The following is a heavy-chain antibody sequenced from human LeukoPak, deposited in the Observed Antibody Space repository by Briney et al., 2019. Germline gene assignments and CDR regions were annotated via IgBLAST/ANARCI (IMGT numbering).Heavy chain of an antibody. Sequence: SVKVSCKASGGTFSSYTISWVRQAPGQGLEWMGRIIPILGIANYAQKLQGRVTITADKSTSTADMELSSLRSEDTAVYYCAREVAEDYGDYENYVDYWGQGTLVTVSS. V-gene: IGHV1-69*04. CDR3: AREVAEDYGDYENYVDY. CDR2: IIPILGIA. D-gene: IGHD4-17*01. J-gene: IGHJ4*02. CDR1: GGTFSSYT.